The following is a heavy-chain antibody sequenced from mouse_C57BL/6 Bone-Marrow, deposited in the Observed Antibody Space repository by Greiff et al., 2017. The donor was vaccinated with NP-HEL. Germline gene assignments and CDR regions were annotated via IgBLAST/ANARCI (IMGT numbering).Heavy chain of an antibody. V-gene: IGHV1-74*01. Sequence: QVQLQQPGAELVKPGASVKVSCKASGYTFTSYWMPWVKQRPGQGLEWIGRIHPSDSDTNYNQKFKGKATLTVDQSSSTAYMQLSSLTSEDSAVYYCAMDSSGSYYFDYWGQGTTLTVSS. J-gene: IGHJ2*01. CDR3: AMDSSGSYYFDY. CDR2: IHPSDSDT. D-gene: IGHD3-2*02. CDR1: GYTFTSYW.